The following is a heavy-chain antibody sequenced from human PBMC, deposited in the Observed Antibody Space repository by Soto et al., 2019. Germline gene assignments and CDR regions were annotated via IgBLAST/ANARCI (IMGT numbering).Heavy chain of an antibody. J-gene: IGHJ6*01. D-gene: IGHD2-2*01. CDR2: IDPSDSYT. Sequence: GESLKISCKGSGYSFTSYWISWVRQMPGKGLEWMGRIDPSDSYTNYSPSFQGHVTISADKSFSTAYLQWSSLKASDTAMYYCARQSGRDIVVAPAAGGGYYYYCLDVWGQGTTVTVTS. CDR1: GYSFTSYW. CDR3: ARQSGRDIVVAPAAGGGYYYYCLDV. V-gene: IGHV5-10-1*01.